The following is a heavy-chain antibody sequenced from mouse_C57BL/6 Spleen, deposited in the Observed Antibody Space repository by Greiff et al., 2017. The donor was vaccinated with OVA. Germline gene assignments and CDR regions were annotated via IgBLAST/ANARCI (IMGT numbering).Heavy chain of an antibody. Sequence: QVQLKESGAELVRPGTSVKVSCKASGYAFTNYLIEWVKQRPGQGLEWIGVINPGSGGTNYNEKFKGKATLTADKSSSTAYMQLSSLTSEDSAVYFCARYGYYPYFDVWGTGTTVTVSS. CDR1: GYAFTNYL. D-gene: IGHD2-3*01. CDR2: INPGSGGT. J-gene: IGHJ1*03. V-gene: IGHV1-54*01. CDR3: ARYGYYPYFDV.